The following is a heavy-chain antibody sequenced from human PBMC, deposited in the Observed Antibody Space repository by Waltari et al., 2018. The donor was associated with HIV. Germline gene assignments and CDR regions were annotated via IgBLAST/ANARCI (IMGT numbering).Heavy chain of an antibody. V-gene: IGHV4-61*02. D-gene: IGHD3-10*01. CDR2: VYTSGST. J-gene: IGHJ2*01. CDR3: ARALDYYESGSFPLWFFDV. CDR1: SGSITSGNYY. Sequence: QVKLQESGPGLVKPSQTLSLTCTVSSGSITSGNYYWSWIRQPAGKGLEWIGRVYTSGSTNYNPSLKNRVTISIDTSRNQFSLRLSSVAAADTAVYYCARALDYYESGSFPLWFFDVWGRGTLVTVSS.